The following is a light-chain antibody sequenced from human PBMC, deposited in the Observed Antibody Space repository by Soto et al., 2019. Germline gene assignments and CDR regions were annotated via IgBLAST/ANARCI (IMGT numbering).Light chain of an antibody. CDR2: AAS. CDR3: LQDYNYPYT. Sequence: AIPMTQSPSSLSASVGDRVTITCRASQGIRNDLGWYQHKPGKAPKLLIYAASNLQSGVPSRFSGSGSGTDFTLTISSLQPEDFASYYCLQDYNYPYTFGQGTKLEIK. CDR1: QGIRND. V-gene: IGKV1-6*01. J-gene: IGKJ2*01.